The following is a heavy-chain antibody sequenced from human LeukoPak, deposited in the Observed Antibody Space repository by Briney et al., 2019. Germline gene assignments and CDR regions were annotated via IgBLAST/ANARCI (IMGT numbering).Heavy chain of an antibody. D-gene: IGHD2-2*01. CDR1: GGSISSYY. J-gene: IGHJ6*03. CDR2: IYYSGST. V-gene: IGHV4-59*01. CDR3: ARHGIYQLRSGYYYYMDV. Sequence: SETLSLTCTVSGGSISSYYWSWVRQPPGKGLEYIGYIYYSGSTNYNPSLKSRVIISVDTSKNQFSLKLSSVTAADTAVYYCARHGIYQLRSGYYYYMDVWGKGTTVTVSS.